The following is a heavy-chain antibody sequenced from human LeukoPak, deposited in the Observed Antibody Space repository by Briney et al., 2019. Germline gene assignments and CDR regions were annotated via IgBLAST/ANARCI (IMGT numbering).Heavy chain of an antibody. CDR2: IYTSGNT. J-gene: IGHJ4*02. Sequence: SETLSLTCTVSGGSVSSYYWSWIRQPAGKGLEWIGRIYTSGNTNYNPSLKSRVTILLDKSQNHFSLKLRSVTAADTAVYYCASEAKYASTRYPQTGIFDYWGQGTLVTVSS. D-gene: IGHD3-22*01. CDR3: ASEAKYASTRYPQTGIFDY. V-gene: IGHV4-4*07. CDR1: GGSVSSYY.